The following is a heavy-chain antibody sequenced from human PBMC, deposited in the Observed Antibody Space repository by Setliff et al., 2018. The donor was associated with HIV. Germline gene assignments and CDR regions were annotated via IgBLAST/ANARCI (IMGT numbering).Heavy chain of an antibody. CDR3: ARSGPTTTSPKYFQH. D-gene: IGHD1-1*01. CDR1: GGSFSGYY. CDR2: ISHTGST. J-gene: IGHJ1*01. Sequence: ASETLSLTCAVYGGSFSGYYWSWIRQPPGKGLEWIGEISHTGSTNYNSSLKSRVTISVDTSKNQFSLKLSSVTAADTAVYYCARSGPTTTSPKYFQHWGQGTLVTVS. V-gene: IGHV4-34*01.